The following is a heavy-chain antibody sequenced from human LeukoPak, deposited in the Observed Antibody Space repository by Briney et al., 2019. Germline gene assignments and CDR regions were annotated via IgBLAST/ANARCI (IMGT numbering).Heavy chain of an antibody. J-gene: IGHJ5*01. D-gene: IGHD3-10*01. CDR1: GGSIGSSSYY. CDR2: IFRTGST. V-gene: IGHV4-39*02. Sequence: SETLSLTCTVSGGSIGSSSYYWGWIRQPPGKGLEWIGSIFRTGSTYYTASLKSRVSISVDTSKNHFVLNLASVTAADTAVYFCARRVGFYGSGSLNYFDPWGQGILVSVSS. CDR3: ARRVGFYGSGSLNYFDP.